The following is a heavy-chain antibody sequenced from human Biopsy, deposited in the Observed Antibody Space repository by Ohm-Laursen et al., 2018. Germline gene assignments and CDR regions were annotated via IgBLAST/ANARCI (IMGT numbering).Heavy chain of an antibody. CDR2: VYYTGTT. J-gene: IGHJ3*01. Sequence: SDTLSLTYTVVSGGSPFTDSITRYYWNWIRQSPGKGLEWIGVVYYTGTTTYNPSFKSRVTLSMDTSNNQVSLRLLSVTAADTAVYFCARDLHGRGPNWGASTGVFDLWGHGTAVTVSS. CDR1: GGSPFTDSITRYY. D-gene: IGHD1-26*01. CDR3: ARDLHGRGPNWGASTGVFDL. V-gene: IGHV4-59*12.